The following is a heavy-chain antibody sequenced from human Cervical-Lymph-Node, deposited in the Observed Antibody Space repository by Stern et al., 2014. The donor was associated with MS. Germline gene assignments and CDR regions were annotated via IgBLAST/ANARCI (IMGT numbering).Heavy chain of an antibody. J-gene: IGHJ4*02. CDR1: GGSLRSYY. Sequence: QVQLQESGPGLVKPSETLSLTCTVSGGSLRSYYWNWIRQAPGKGLEWLGVIYHTGSVIYNPSLSSRVAMSVDTSKNQFSLTVSSVTAADTAVYYCAREGEYCSGSRCYPFLDYWGQGTLVTVSS. CDR3: AREGEYCSGSRCYPFLDY. V-gene: IGHV4-59*01. D-gene: IGHD2-15*01. CDR2: IYHTGSV.